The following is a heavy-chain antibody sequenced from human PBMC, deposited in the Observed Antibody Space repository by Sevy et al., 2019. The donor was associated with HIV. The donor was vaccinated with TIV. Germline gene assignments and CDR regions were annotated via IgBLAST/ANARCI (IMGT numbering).Heavy chain of an antibody. CDR2: IYSGSIT. CDR1: GFTVSSNY. CDR3: ARAPYSSGWYGVAFDI. Sequence: GGSLRLSCAASGFTVSSNYMSWXXQAPGKGLEWVSVIYSGSITYYADSVKGRFTISRDNSKNTLYLQMNSLRAEDTAVYYCARAPYSSGWYGVAFDIWGQGTMVTVSS. D-gene: IGHD6-19*01. V-gene: IGHV3-66*02. J-gene: IGHJ3*02.